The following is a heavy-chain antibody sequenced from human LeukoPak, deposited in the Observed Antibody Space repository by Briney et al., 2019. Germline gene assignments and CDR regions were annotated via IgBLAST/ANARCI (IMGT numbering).Heavy chain of an antibody. Sequence: GGSLTLSCVAAGFMLSNFWMHWVRQSPGKGLVWVSRIDNDGSSAVYAGSVKGRFTISRDNAKNTLYLQMNSPRAEDTAVYYYVRVSISRQFDSWGQGALVTVSS. V-gene: IGHV3-74*03. CDR3: VRVSISRQFDS. D-gene: IGHD3-3*01. CDR1: GFMLSNFW. J-gene: IGHJ5*01. CDR2: IDNDGSSA.